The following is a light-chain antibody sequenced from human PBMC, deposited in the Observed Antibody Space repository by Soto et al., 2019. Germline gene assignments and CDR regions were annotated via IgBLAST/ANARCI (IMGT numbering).Light chain of an antibody. CDR3: QQSYSTPDT. CDR2: AAS. J-gene: IGKJ2*01. V-gene: IGKV1-39*01. Sequence: DIQMTQSPSSLSASVGDRVTITWRASQSISSYLNWYQQKPGKAPKVLIYAASSLQGGVPSRFSGSGSGTDFTLTISSLQPEDSATYYCQQSYSTPDTFGQGTKLEIK. CDR1: QSISSY.